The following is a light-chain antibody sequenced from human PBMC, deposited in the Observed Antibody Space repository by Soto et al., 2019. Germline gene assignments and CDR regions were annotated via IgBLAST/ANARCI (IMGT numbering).Light chain of an antibody. J-gene: IGKJ1*01. CDR2: DAS. CDR1: QSVSTW. Sequence: DIQMTQSPSTLSASVGDTVTITCRASQSVSTWLAWYQQTPGKAPKLLMYDASTLESGAPARFSGSGSGTEFTLTITSLQSEDFAVYYCHQYNGWPRTFGQGTKVDIK. CDR3: HQYNGWPRT. V-gene: IGKV1-5*01.